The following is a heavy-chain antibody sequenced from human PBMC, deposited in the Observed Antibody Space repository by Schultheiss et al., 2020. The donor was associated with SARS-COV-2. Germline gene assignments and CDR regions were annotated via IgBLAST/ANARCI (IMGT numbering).Heavy chain of an antibody. D-gene: IGHD3-16*02. V-gene: IGHV4-39*07. Sequence: SQTLSLTCTVSGGSISSSSFYWGWIRQPPGKGLEWIGNIYYSGSTYYNPSLKSRVTISVDTSKNQFSLKLSSVTAADTAVYYCARVNDYVWGSYRYTVYYGMDVWGQGTTVTVSS. J-gene: IGHJ6*02. CDR3: ARVNDYVWGSYRYTVYYGMDV. CDR1: GGSISSSSFY. CDR2: IYYSGST.